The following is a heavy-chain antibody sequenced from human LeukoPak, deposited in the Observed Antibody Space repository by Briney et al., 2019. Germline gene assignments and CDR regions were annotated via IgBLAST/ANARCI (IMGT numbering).Heavy chain of an antibody. CDR1: GGSISSTSYY. CDR2: IYGGST. D-gene: IGHD3-10*01. Sequence: SETLSLTCTVSGGSISSTSYYWGWIRPPPGKGLDWIGSIYGGSTYYNPSLKSRINISVDTSKNQFSLKLSSVTAADTAVYYCVRQDLTMVRGAIDYWGQGTLVTVSS. J-gene: IGHJ4*02. V-gene: IGHV4-39*01. CDR3: VRQDLTMVRGAIDY.